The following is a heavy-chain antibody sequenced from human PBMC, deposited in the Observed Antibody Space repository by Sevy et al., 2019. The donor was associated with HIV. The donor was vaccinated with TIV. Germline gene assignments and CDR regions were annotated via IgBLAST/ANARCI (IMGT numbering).Heavy chain of an antibody. Sequence: GGSLRLSCAASGFMFSSYSVHWVRQAPGKGLEWVAVISYAGSNKYYAHSVKDRFTISRDNSKNTLYLQMNSLRAEDTAVYYSARDVAFTTEYSYGMDVWGQGTTVTVSS. V-gene: IGHV3-30-3*01. D-gene: IGHD4-17*01. CDR1: GFMFSSYS. CDR3: ARDVAFTTEYSYGMDV. CDR2: ISYAGSNK. J-gene: IGHJ6*02.